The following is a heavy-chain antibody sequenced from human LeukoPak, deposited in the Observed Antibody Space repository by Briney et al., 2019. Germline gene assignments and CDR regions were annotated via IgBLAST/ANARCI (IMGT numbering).Heavy chain of an antibody. D-gene: IGHD1-26*01. CDR3: AKVAPRYSGSDRGYFDY. CDR1: GFTFSSYA. CDR2: ISGSGGST. Sequence: GGSLRLSCAASGFTFSSYAMSWVRQAPGKGLEWVSAISGSGGSTYYADSVKGRFTISRDNSKNTLYLQMNSLRAEDTAVYYCAKVAPRYSGSDRGYFDYWGQGTLVTVSS. V-gene: IGHV3-23*01. J-gene: IGHJ4*02.